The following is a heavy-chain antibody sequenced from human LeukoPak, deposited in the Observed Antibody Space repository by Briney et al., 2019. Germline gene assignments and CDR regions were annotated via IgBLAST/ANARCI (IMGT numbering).Heavy chain of an antibody. D-gene: IGHD3-22*01. Sequence: SGSTLVKPTQTLTLTWTFSGFSLSASGVGVGWIRQPPGKALEWLALIYWNDDKRYSPSLKSRLTITKDTSKNQVVLTMTNMDPVDTATYYCAHRPYDSSGSHWFDPWGHGTLVTVSS. V-gene: IGHV2-5*01. CDR3: AHRPYDSSGSHWFDP. CDR2: IYWNDDK. CDR1: GFSLSASGVG. J-gene: IGHJ5*02.